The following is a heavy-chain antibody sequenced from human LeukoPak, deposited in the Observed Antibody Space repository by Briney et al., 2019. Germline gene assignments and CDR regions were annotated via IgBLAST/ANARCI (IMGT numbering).Heavy chain of an antibody. D-gene: IGHD1-26*01. J-gene: IGHJ4*02. CDR3: RRDPSTLIVGALFDY. V-gene: IGHV3-30-3*01. Sequence: PGGSLRLSCAASGCTFSSYAMHWVRQAPGKGLEWVADISYDGSNKYYADSVKGRFTISRDNSKNTLYLQMNSLRAEDTAVYYCRRDPSTLIVGALFDYWGQGTLVTVSS. CDR2: ISYDGSNK. CDR1: GCTFSSYA.